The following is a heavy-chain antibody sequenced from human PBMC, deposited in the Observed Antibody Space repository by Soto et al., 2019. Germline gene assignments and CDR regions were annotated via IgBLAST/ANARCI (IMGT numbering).Heavy chain of an antibody. CDR2: IKQDGSEK. CDR3: ARTVFGGVIVTYYFDY. CDR1: GFTFSSYW. D-gene: IGHD3-16*02. V-gene: IGHV3-7*01. J-gene: IGHJ4*02. Sequence: GGSLRLSCAASGFTFSSYWMSWVRQAPGKGLEWVANIKQDGSEKYYVDSVKGRFTISRDNAKNSLYLQMNSLRAEDTAVYYCARTVFGGVIVTYYFDYWGQGTLVTVSS.